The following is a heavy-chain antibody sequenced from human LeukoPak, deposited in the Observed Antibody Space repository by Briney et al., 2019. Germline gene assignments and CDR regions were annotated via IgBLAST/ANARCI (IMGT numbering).Heavy chain of an antibody. Sequence: ASVKVSCKASGYTFTGYYMHWVRQAPGQGLEWMGWINPNSGGSTSYAQKFQGRVTMTRDVSTSTVYMELSSLRSEDTAVYYCARGTRLHCSGGSCYPNWFDPWGQGTLVTVSS. CDR2: INPNSGGST. V-gene: IGHV1-46*01. CDR3: ARGTRLHCSGGSCYPNWFDP. J-gene: IGHJ5*02. CDR1: GYTFTGYY. D-gene: IGHD2-15*01.